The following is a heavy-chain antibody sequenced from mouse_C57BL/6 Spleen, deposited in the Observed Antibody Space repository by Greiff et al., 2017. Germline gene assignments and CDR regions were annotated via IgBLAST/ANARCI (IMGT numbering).Heavy chain of an antibody. Sequence: VQLQQSGAELVRPGTSVKVSCKASGYAFTNYLIEWVKQRPGQGLEWIGVINPGSGGTNYNEKFKGKATLTADNSSSTAYMQLSSLTSEDSAVYFCARWGDGYYGGYFDYWGQGTTLTVSS. J-gene: IGHJ2*01. CDR1: GYAFTNYL. D-gene: IGHD2-3*01. V-gene: IGHV1-54*01. CDR2: INPGSGGT. CDR3: ARWGDGYYGGYFDY.